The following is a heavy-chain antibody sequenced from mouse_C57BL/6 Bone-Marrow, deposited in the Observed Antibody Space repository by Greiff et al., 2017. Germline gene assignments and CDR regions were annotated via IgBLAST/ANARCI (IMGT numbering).Heavy chain of an antibody. CDR2: INPNSGTT. V-gene: IGHV1-39*01. CDR3: ARWSGSYYAMDY. D-gene: IGHD1-1*01. J-gene: IGHJ4*01. CDR1: GYSFTDYN. Sequence: EVKLVESGPELVKPGASVKISCKASGYSFTDYNMNWVKQSNGKSLEWIGVINPNSGTTSYNQKFKGEATLTVEQSSSTAYMQLNRLTSEDSAVYYCARWSGSYYAMDYWGQGTSVTVSS.